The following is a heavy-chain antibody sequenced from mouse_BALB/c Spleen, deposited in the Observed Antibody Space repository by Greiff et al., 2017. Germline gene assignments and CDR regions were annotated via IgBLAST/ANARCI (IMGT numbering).Heavy chain of an antibody. V-gene: IGHV1S81*02. CDR1: GYTFTSYY. CDR3: TRSRIYDGYPFAY. D-gene: IGHD2-3*01. CDR2: INPSNGGT. Sequence: QVQLQQSGAELVKPGASVKLSCKASGYTFTSYYMYWVKQRPGQGLEWIGEINPSNGGTNFNEKFKSKATLTVDKSSSTAYMQLSSLTSEDSAVYDCTRSRIYDGYPFAYWGQGTLVTVSA. J-gene: IGHJ3*01.